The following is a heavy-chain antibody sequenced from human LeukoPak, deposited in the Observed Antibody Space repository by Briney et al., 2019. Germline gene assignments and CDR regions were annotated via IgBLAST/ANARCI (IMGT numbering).Heavy chain of an antibody. J-gene: IGHJ4*02. Sequence: GGSLRLSCAASGFTFSTYGMHWVRQAPGKGLEWVAVILNDGSNKYYADSVKGRFTISRDNSKNTLYLQMNSLRAEDTAVYYCAKDYGETLYYFDYWGQGTLVTVSS. CDR3: AKDYGETLYYFDY. V-gene: IGHV3-30*18. D-gene: IGHD4/OR15-4a*01. CDR1: GFTFSTYG. CDR2: ILNDGSNK.